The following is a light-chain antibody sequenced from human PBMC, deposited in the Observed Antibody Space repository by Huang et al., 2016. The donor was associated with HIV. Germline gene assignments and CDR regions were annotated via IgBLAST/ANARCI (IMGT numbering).Light chain of an antibody. V-gene: IGKV1-33*01. Sequence: DIQMTQSPSSLSASVGDRVTITCQASQDISNDLNWYQQKPGKAPKLLIYDASNLETGVPSRFSGSGSGTDFTFTIISLQPEDIATYYCQHYDNLPWTFGQGTKVEIK. CDR3: QHYDNLPWT. CDR1: QDISND. J-gene: IGKJ1*01. CDR2: DAS.